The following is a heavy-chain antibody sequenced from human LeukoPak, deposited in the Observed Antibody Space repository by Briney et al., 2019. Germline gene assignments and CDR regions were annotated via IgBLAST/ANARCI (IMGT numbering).Heavy chain of an antibody. CDR1: GFTFSSYW. Sequence: GGSLRLSCAASGFTFSSYWMSWVRQAPGKGLEWVANIKQDGSEKYYVDSVKGRFTISRDNAKNSLYLQMNSLRAEDTAVYYCAGSKSKESSGWYYFDYWGQGTLVTVSS. V-gene: IGHV3-7*01. D-gene: IGHD6-19*01. CDR3: AGSKSKESSGWYYFDY. CDR2: IKQDGSEK. J-gene: IGHJ4*02.